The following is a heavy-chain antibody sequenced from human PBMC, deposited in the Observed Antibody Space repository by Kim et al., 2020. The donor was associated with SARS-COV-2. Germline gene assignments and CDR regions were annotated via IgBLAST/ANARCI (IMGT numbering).Heavy chain of an antibody. D-gene: IGHD6-25*01. Sequence: ASVKVSCKASGYTFTGYYMHWVRQAPGQGLEWMGRINPNSGGTNYAQKFQGRVTMTRDTSISTAYMELSRLRSDDTAVYYCARAIFRRGSYSSGWTPGYWGQGTLVTVSS. V-gene: IGHV1-2*06. CDR2: INPNSGGT. CDR1: GYTFTGYY. J-gene: IGHJ4*02. CDR3: ARAIFRRGSYSSGWTPGY.